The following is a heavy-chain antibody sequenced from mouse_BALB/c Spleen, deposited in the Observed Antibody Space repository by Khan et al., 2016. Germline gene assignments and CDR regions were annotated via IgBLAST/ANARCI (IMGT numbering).Heavy chain of an antibody. J-gene: IGHJ1*01. D-gene: IGHD1-1*02. CDR1: GFTFSDYY. CDR3: ARTYGNYGYVDV. V-gene: IGHV5-4*02. Sequence: EVVLVESGGGLVKPGGSLKLSCAASGFTFSDYYMYWVRQTPEKRLEWVATISDGGAYTYYPDSVKGRFTISRDNAKNNLYLQMSSLKSEDTAMYYCARTYGNYGYVDVWGAGTTVTVSS. CDR2: ISDGGAYT.